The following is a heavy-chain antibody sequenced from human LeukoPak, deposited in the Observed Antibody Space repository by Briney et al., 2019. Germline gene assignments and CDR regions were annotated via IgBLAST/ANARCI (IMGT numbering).Heavy chain of an antibody. Sequence: SETLSLTCTVSGGSISSSSYYWGWIRQPPGKGLEWIGSIYYSGSTYYNPSLKSRVTISVDTSKNQFSLKLSSVTAADTAVYYCARQVFQLGDFGYWGQGTLVTVSS. D-gene: IGHD1-1*01. CDR3: ARQVFQLGDFGY. J-gene: IGHJ4*02. CDR2: IYYSGST. CDR1: GGSISSSSYY. V-gene: IGHV4-39*01.